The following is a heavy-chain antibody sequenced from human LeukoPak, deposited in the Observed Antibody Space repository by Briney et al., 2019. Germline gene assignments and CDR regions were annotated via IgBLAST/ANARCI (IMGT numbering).Heavy chain of an antibody. CDR3: AKGSLWFGERNWFDP. D-gene: IGHD3-10*01. CDR1: GVTFSSYA. Sequence: PGGSLRLSCAAAGVTFSSYAMSLVRQAPGKGLEWVSAISGSGGSTYYADSVKGRFTISRDNSKNTLYLQMNSLRAEDTAVYYCAKGSLWFGERNWFDPWGQGTLVTVSS. CDR2: ISGSGGST. V-gene: IGHV3-23*01. J-gene: IGHJ5*02.